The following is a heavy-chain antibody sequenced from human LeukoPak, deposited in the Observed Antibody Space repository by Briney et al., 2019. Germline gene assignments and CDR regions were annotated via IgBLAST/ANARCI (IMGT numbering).Heavy chain of an antibody. D-gene: IGHD2-21*01. CDR1: GGSFSGCF. CDR3: ARVVVTAPYYYYYYIDV. CDR2: INHSGST. V-gene: IGHV4-34*01. Sequence: SETLSLTCAVYGGSFSGCFWSWIRQPPGKGLEWIGEINHSGSTSYNPSLKSRVTISVDTSKSQFSLRLSSVTAADTAVYYCARVVVTAPYYYYYYIDVWGKGTTVTVSS. J-gene: IGHJ6*03.